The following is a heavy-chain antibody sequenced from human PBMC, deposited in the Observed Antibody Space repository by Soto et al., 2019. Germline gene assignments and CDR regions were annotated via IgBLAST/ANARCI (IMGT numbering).Heavy chain of an antibody. CDR2: ISRSSSDI. V-gene: IGHV3-48*02. J-gene: IGHJ4*02. CDR3: ARYGSGSNLRDPFDH. Sequence: EVQLEESGGGLVQPGGSLRLSCVASGFSFSDYSMNWVRQAPGKGLEWVAYISRSSSDIYYVDSVKGRFTISRDNDKNSLHLQMNSLRDEDTAMYYCARYGSGSNLRDPFDHWVQGTLVTVSS. D-gene: IGHD3-10*01. CDR1: GFSFSDYS.